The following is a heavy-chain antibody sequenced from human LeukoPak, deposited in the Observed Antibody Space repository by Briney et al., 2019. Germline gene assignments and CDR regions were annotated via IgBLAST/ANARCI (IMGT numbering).Heavy chain of an antibody. J-gene: IGHJ5*02. V-gene: IGHV4-34*01. CDR1: GGSFSGYY. CDR3: ARNIVGATIGWFDP. Sequence: SETLSLTCAVYGGSFSGYYWSWIRQPPGKGLEWIGEINHSGSTNYNPSLKSRVTVSVDTSKNQFSLKLSSVTAADTAVYYCARNIVGATIGWFDPWGQGTLVTVSS. CDR2: INHSGST. D-gene: IGHD1-26*01.